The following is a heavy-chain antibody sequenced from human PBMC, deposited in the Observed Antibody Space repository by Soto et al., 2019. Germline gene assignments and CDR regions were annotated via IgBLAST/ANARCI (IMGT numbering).Heavy chain of an antibody. CDR2: INQSRST. V-gene: IGHV4-34*01. Sequence: QPPWGGVEWIGEINQSRSTNYNPSLKSPVTISVDTSKNQFSLKLSSVTAADTAVYYCARGAAITMVRGVINGTFDYWGQGTLVTVSS. D-gene: IGHD3-10*01. CDR3: ARGAAITMVRGVINGTFDY. J-gene: IGHJ4*02.